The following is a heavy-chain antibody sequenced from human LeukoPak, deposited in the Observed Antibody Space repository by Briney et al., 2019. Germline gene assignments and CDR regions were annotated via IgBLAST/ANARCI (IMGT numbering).Heavy chain of an antibody. D-gene: IGHD2-8*02. CDR3: AREESGGYFDY. J-gene: IGHJ4*02. Sequence: ASVKVSCKASGYTFTTRYYMHWVRQAPGQGLEWIGIINTSGGGTNYAQKFQGRVTMTRDTSTSTVDMELGSLTSEDTAVYYCAREESGGYFDYWGQGTLVTVSS. V-gene: IGHV1-46*01. CDR1: GYTFTTRYY. CDR2: INTSGGGT.